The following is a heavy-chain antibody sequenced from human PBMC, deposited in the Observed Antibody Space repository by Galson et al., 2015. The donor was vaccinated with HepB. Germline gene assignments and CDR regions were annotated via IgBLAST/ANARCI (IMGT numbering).Heavy chain of an antibody. CDR3: ARERGYFIDY. CDR2: ISSSGSGI. D-gene: IGHD2-21*01. CDR1: GFTFNTYS. V-gene: IGHV3-48*02. Sequence: SLRLSCAASGFTFNTYSMNWVRQAPGKGLEWVSYISSSGSGIYYADSVKGRFTISRDNAENSLYVQMNSLRDEDTAVYYCARERGYFIDYWGRGTLVTVSS. J-gene: IGHJ4*02.